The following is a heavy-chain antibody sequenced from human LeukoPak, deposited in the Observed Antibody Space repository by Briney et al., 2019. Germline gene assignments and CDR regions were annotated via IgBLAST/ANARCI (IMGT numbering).Heavy chain of an antibody. CDR3: ARDSPYYYDSSGYYYDWFDP. CDR1: GGSISSYY. V-gene: IGHV4-4*07. D-gene: IGHD3-22*01. J-gene: IGHJ5*02. CDR2: IYTSGGT. Sequence: PSETLSLTCTVSGGSISSYYWSWIRQPAGKGLEWIGRIYTSGGTNYIPSLKSRVTMSVDTSKNQFSLKLSSVPAADTAVYYCARDSPYYYDSSGYYYDWFDPWGQGTLVTVSS.